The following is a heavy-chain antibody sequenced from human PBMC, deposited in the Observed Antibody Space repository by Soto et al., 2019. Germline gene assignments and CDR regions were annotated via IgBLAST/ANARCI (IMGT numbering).Heavy chain of an antibody. CDR2: IYYSGST. V-gene: IGHV4-39*07. Sequence: SETLSLTCTVSGDSVSSSSYHWAWIRQPPGRGLEWVGTIYYSGSTYYSPSLKSRVTISVDTSKNQFSLKLSSVAAADTAVYYCVREPSPWGQGTLVTVSS. J-gene: IGHJ5*02. CDR3: VREPSP. CDR1: GDSVSSSSYH.